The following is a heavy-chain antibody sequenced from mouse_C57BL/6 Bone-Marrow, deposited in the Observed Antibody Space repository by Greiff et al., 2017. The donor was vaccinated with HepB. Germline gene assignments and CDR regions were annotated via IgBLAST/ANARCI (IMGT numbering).Heavy chain of an antibody. CDR1: GYTFNSYW. J-gene: IGHJ2*01. CDR3: ARRHYGSSYGY. D-gene: IGHD1-1*01. Sequence: VQLQQSGAELVKPGASVKMSCKASGYTFNSYWITWVKQRPGQGLEWIGDIYPGSGSTNYNEKFKSKATLTVDTSSSTAYMQLSSLTSEDSAVYYVARRHYGSSYGYWGQGTTLTVSS. CDR2: IYPGSGST. V-gene: IGHV1-55*01.